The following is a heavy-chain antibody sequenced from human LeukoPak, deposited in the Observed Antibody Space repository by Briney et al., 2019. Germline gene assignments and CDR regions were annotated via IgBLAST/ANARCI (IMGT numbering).Heavy chain of an antibody. J-gene: IGHJ5*02. CDR3: ARSQYQLSSNWFDP. Sequence: ASVKVSCKASGYTFTSYDINWVRQATGQGLEWMGWMNPNSGITGYAQKFQGRVTMTRNTSISTAYMELSSLRSEDTAVYYCARSQYQLSSNWFDPWGQGTLVTVFS. V-gene: IGHV1-8*01. D-gene: IGHD2-2*01. CDR1: GYTFTSYD. CDR2: MNPNSGIT.